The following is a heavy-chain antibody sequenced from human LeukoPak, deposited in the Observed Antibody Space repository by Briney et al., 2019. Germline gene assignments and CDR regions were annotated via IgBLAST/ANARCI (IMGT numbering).Heavy chain of an antibody. D-gene: IGHD3-16*01. CDR2: ISSSGSTI. CDR3: AKELIMRFDF. J-gene: IGHJ4*02. Sequence: GGSLRLSCAASGFIFSGYWMTWVRQAPGKGLEWVSYISSSGSTIHYADSVKGRFTISRDNAKNSLYLQMNSLRAEDTAVYYCAKELIMRFDFWGQGTLVTVSS. V-gene: IGHV3-48*04. CDR1: GFIFSGYW.